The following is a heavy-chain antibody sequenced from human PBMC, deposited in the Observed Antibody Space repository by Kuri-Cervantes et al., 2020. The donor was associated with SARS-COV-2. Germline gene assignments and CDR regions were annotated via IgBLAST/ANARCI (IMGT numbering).Heavy chain of an antibody. J-gene: IGHJ4*02. Sequence: ASVKVSCKASGYTFTSYAMHWVRQAPGQRLEWMGWINAGNGNTKYSQKFQGRVTITGDTSASTAYMELRSLRSDDAALYFCARAPDFDIWDGYPYYFDYWGQGTLVTVSS. CDR3: ARAPDFDIWDGYPYYFDY. CDR1: GYTFTSYA. V-gene: IGHV1-3*01. D-gene: IGHD3-3*01. CDR2: INAGNGNT.